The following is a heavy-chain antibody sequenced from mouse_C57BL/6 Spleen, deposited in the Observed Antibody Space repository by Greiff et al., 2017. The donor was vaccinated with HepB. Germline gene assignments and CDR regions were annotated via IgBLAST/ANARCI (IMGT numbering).Heavy chain of an antibody. J-gene: IGHJ2*01. V-gene: IGHV1-59*01. D-gene: IGHD2-5*01. Sequence: QVQLQQPGAELVRPGTSVKLSCKASGYTFTSYWMHWVKQRPGQGLEWIGVIDPSDSYTNYNQKFKGKATLTVDTSSSTAYMQLSSLTSEDSAVYYCARKWYSNSYFDYWGQGTTLTVSS. CDR3: ARKWYSNSYFDY. CDR2: IDPSDSYT. CDR1: GYTFTSYW.